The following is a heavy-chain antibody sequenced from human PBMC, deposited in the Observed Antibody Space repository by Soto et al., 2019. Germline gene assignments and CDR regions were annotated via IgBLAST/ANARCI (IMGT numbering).Heavy chain of an antibody. V-gene: IGHV1-69*13. J-gene: IGHJ6*02. CDR2: IIPIFGTA. CDR3: ARGRGYCSSTSCVSYYYYGMDV. CDR1: GGTFSSYA. D-gene: IGHD2-2*01. Sequence: SVKVSCKASGGTFSSYAISWVRQAPGQGLEWMGGIIPIFGTANYAQKFQGRVTITADESTSTAYMELSSLRSEDTAVYYCARGRGYCSSTSCVSYYYYGMDVWGQGTTVTVSS.